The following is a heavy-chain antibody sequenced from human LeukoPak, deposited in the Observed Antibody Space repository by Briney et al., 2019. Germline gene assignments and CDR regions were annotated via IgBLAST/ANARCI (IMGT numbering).Heavy chain of an antibody. Sequence: SQTLSLTCTVSGGSISSGGYYWSWIRQPPGKGLEWIGSIYYSGSTYYNPSLKSRVTISVDTSKNQFSLKLSSVTAADTAVYYCARHGTPTSFYHSSWYGGDYFDYWGQGTLVTVSS. CDR3: ARHGTPTSFYHSSWYGGDYFDY. V-gene: IGHV4-39*01. D-gene: IGHD6-13*01. CDR1: GGSISSGGYY. CDR2: IYYSGST. J-gene: IGHJ4*02.